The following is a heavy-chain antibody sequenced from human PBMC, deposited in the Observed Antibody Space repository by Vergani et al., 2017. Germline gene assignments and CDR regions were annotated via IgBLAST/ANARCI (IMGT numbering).Heavy chain of an antibody. CDR3: GRSGLISPRNWFDP. CDR1: SGSISGANW. CDR2: INYSGRT. Sequence: QVQLQESGPGLVKPSETLSLTCTVSSGSISGANWYTWVRQSPGKGLEWIGEINYSGRTNYNWDLQNRVVSISLDKPKSQFSLKLSSVTAADTAVYYCGRSGLISPRNWFDPWGQGTLVTVSS. J-gene: IGHJ5*02. V-gene: IGHV4-4*02. D-gene: IGHD2-15*01.